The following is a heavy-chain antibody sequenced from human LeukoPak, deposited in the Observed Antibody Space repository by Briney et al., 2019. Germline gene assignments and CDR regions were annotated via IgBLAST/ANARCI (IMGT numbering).Heavy chain of an antibody. CDR2: ISAGNGNT. CDR1: GYTFTSYA. CDR3: ARDSGSGNNDY. V-gene: IGHV1-3*01. J-gene: IGHJ4*02. Sequence: ASVKVSYKASGYTFTSYAIHWVRQAPGQRLEWMGWISAGNGNTKYSQNFQGRVTFISNTSATTAFMELSSLRSEDAAVYYCARDSGSGNNDYWGQGTLVTVSP. D-gene: IGHD1-26*01.